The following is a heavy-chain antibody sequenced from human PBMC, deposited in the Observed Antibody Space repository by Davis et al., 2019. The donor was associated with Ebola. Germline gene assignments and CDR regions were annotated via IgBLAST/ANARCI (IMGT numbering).Heavy chain of an antibody. Sequence: ASVKVSCKASGYTFTSYGIGWVRQAPGQGLEWMGWISAYNGNTNYAQKLQGRVTMTTDTSTSTAYMELRSLRSDDTAVYYCARQYYGSGSYFWSYYYGMDVWGQGTTVTVSS. CDR3: ARQYYGSGSYFWSYYYGMDV. D-gene: IGHD3-10*01. J-gene: IGHJ6*02. CDR1: GYTFTSYG. CDR2: ISAYNGNT. V-gene: IGHV1-18*01.